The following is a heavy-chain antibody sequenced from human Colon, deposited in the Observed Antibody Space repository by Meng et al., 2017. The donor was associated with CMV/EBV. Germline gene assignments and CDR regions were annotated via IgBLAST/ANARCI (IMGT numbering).Heavy chain of an antibody. CDR2: IYYSGSA. D-gene: IGHD3-22*01. CDR3: ASLGYYYDSSGYYSR. V-gene: IGHV4-59*11. CDR1: GDSLRDHY. J-gene: IGHJ4*02. Sequence: SETLSLTCTVSGDSLRDHYWSWIRQPPGKGLEWMGYIYYSGSATYSPSLKSRITISVDTSKKQFSLNLRSVTPADTAMYYCASLGYYYDSSGYYSRWGQGTLVTVSS.